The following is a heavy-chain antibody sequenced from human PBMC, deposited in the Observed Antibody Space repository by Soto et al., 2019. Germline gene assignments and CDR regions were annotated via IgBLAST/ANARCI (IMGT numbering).Heavy chain of an antibody. V-gene: IGHV4-34*01. D-gene: IGHD2-21*01. J-gene: IGHJ5*02. CDR3: ARDAFCGSGTCRVGHWSDP. Sequence: PSETLSLTCAVSGGPFSGVYWSWIRQPPGKGLEWIGGVSHRGSANYNPSLESRVTMSVDTSKNQFSLKLTSVIAADSAVYYCARDAFCGSGTCRVGHWSDPWGSGTLVTVSS. CDR1: GGPFSGVY. CDR2: VSHRGSA.